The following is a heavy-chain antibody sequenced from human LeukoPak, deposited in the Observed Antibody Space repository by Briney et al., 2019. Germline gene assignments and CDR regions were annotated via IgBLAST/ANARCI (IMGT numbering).Heavy chain of an antibody. J-gene: IGHJ4*02. CDR3: ARDLSERYSIDH. D-gene: IGHD2-15*01. Sequence: GGSLRLSCAASGFTFSSYAMHWVRQAPGKGLEWVAVISYDGSNKYYADSVKGRLYISRDNSKNTLYVQMNSLRPEDTAVYYCARDLSERYSIDHWGQGTLVTVPS. V-gene: IGHV3-30-3*01. CDR1: GFTFSSYA. CDR2: ISYDGSNK.